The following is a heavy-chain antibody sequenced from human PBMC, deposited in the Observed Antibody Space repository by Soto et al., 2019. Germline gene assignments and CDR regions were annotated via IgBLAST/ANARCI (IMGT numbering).Heavy chain of an antibody. J-gene: IGHJ4*02. CDR1: GFNFGPFW. Sequence: SGGSLRLSCAASGFNFGPFWMHWVRQAPGKGLEWVAVIYSGGSTYYADSVKGRFTISRDNSKNTLYLQMNSLRAEDTAVYYCARDSSGYSFGDHFDYWGQGTLVTVSS. V-gene: IGHV3-66*01. CDR2: IYSGGST. CDR3: ARDSSGYSFGDHFDY. D-gene: IGHD3-22*01.